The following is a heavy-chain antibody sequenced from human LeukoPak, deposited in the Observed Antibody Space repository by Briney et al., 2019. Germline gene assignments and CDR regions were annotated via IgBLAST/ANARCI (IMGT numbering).Heavy chain of an antibody. CDR2: IYYSGST. CDR1: GGSISSYY. J-gene: IGHJ4*02. CDR3: ARGTRYGDFVNYFDF. D-gene: IGHD4-17*01. V-gene: IGHV4-59*01. Sequence: SSETLSLTCTVSGGSISSYYWSWIRQPPGKGLEYIGYIYYSGSTNYNPSLKSRVTISVDTSNNEFSLKLSSVTAADTAVYYCARGTRYGDFVNYFDFWGQGALVTVSS.